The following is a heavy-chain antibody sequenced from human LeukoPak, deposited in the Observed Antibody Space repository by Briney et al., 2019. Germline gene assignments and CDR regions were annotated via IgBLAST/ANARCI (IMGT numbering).Heavy chain of an antibody. V-gene: IGHV3-48*01. Sequence: GGSLRLSCAASGFTFSIYSMNWVRQAPGKGLEWVSYVSNSSSTIYYADSVKGRFTISRDNAKNSLYLQMNSLRAEDTAVYYCARVPQDYYFYYLDVWGRGATVTVS. CDR3: ARVPQDYYFYYLDV. J-gene: IGHJ6*03. CDR2: VSNSSSTI. CDR1: GFTFSIYS. D-gene: IGHD3-10*01.